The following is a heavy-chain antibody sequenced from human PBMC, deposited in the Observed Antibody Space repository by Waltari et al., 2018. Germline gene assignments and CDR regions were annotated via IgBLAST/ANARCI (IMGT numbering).Heavy chain of an antibody. Sequence: QVQLVQSGAEVKKPGASVKVSCQVSGYTLTELSMHWVRQAPGKGLEWMGGFDPEDGETIYAQKFQGRVTMTEDTSTDTAYMELSSLRSEDTAVYYCATYYYDSSGYYPLFDYWGQGTLVTVSS. CDR1: GYTLTELS. CDR3: ATYYYDSSGYYPLFDY. D-gene: IGHD3-22*01. J-gene: IGHJ4*02. CDR2: FDPEDGET. V-gene: IGHV1-24*01.